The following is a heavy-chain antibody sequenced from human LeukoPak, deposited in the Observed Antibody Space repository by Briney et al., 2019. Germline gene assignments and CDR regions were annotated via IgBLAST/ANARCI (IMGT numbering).Heavy chain of an antibody. CDR3: ARDNSGWYGYFDY. CDR1: GVSISSSSYY. D-gene: IGHD6-19*01. V-gene: IGHV4-39*02. CDR2: FYYSGTP. J-gene: IGHJ4*02. Sequence: PSETLSLTCTVSGVSISSSSYYWGWIRQLPGKGLEWIGNFYYSGTPYYNPSLESRVTMSVDTSKNQFSLKLTSVTAADTAVYYCARDNSGWYGYFDYWGQGTLVTVSS.